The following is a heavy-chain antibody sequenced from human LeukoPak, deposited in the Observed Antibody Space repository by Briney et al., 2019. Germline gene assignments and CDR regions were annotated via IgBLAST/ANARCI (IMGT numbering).Heavy chain of an antibody. J-gene: IGHJ4*02. Sequence: GASVRLSCKASGYTFTGYYMHWVRQAPGQGLEWMGWINPDSGGTHYAQKFQGRVTMTRDTSINTAYMELSRLTSDDTAVYFCARYSSGWYYWGQGTLGTASS. CDR1: GYTFTGYY. CDR3: ARYSSGWYY. CDR2: INPDSGGT. V-gene: IGHV1-2*02. D-gene: IGHD6-19*01.